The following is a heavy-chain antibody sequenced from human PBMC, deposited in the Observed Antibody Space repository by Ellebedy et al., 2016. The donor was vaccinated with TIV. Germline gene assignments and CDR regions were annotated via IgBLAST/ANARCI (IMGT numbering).Heavy chain of an antibody. V-gene: IGHV3-23*01. Sequence: GGSLRLXXVVSGFSFSDYAMSWVRQAPGKGLQWVSSISFSGGSTYSADSVKGRFTISRDNSKNTVYLQMNSLRAEDTAIYYCARRGGDVADYYYGMDVWGQGTTVTVSS. D-gene: IGHD3-10*01. J-gene: IGHJ6*02. CDR3: ARRGGDVADYYYGMDV. CDR1: GFSFSDYA. CDR2: ISFSGGST.